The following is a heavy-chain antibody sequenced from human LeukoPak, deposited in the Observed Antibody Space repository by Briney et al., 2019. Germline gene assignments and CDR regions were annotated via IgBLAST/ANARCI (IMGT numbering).Heavy chain of an antibody. D-gene: IGHD3-3*01. CDR3: ASGSGHYYYYYMDV. Sequence: PGGSLRLSCAASGFTFSSYSMNWVRQAPGKGLVWVSRINSDGSSTSYADSVKGRFTISRDNAKNTLYLQMNSLRAEDTAVYYCASGSGHYYYYYMDVWGKGTTVTVSS. CDR2: INSDGSST. CDR1: GFTFSSYS. J-gene: IGHJ6*03. V-gene: IGHV3-74*01.